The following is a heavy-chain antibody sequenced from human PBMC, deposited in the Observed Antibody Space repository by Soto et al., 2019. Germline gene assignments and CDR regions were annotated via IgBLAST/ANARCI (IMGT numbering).Heavy chain of an antibody. CDR2: IYWDDDK. V-gene: IGHV2-5*02. CDR3: VQSRCGGDCLTFYSSHAYYGLDV. J-gene: IGHJ6*02. Sequence: PTDTLSHTCTVSCFSLTTKKMGVGWIRQPPGKALECLALIYWDDDKRYNPSLKSRLTITKDTSKKQVVLTMTNMDPVDTATYYCVQSRCGGDCLTFYSSHAYYGLDVRGQGTTVTVSS. D-gene: IGHD2-21*02. CDR1: CFSLTTKKMG.